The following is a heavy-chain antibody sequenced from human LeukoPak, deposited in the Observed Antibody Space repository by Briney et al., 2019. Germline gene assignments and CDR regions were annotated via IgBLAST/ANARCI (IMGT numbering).Heavy chain of an antibody. Sequence: PSETLSLTCTVSGGSISSYYWSWIRQPAGQGLQWIGRIYSSGKTNYSPSLQRRVTISLDTSKNQFSLKLNSVTAADTAVYYCARGLDSGFYQYKGFAPWGQGTLVTVSS. CDR1: GGSISSYY. CDR2: IYSSGKT. V-gene: IGHV4-4*07. J-gene: IGHJ5*02. CDR3: ARGLDSGFYQYKGFAP. D-gene: IGHD3-22*01.